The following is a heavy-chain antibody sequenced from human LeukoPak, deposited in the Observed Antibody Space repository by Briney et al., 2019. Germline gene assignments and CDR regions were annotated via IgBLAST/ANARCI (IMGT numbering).Heavy chain of an antibody. CDR1: GFTFSSYA. J-gene: IGHJ4*02. V-gene: IGHV3-23*01. CDR3: AKWREGTMVYFDY. CDR2: ISGSGHNT. D-gene: IGHD3-10*01. Sequence: GESLRLSCAASGFTFSSYAMTWVRQAPRKGLEWVSAISGSGHNTYYADSVKGRFTISRDNSKNTVYLQMNSLRAEDTALYYCAKWREGTMVYFDYWGQGTLVTVSS.